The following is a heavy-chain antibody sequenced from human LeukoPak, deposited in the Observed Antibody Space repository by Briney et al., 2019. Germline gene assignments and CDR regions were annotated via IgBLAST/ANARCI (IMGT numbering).Heavy chain of an antibody. CDR3: ARRMGVAGLGGHYYFDY. D-gene: IGHD6-19*01. CDR2: IQTTGLT. Sequence: SETLSLTCTVSGGSISSSSWSWIRQPPGKQLQWIGYIQTTGLTNHNPPLMGRVTMSADTSKNQLSLKLASVPAADTAVYYCARRMGVAGLGGHYYFDYWGQGTLVTVSS. V-gene: IGHV4-4*09. J-gene: IGHJ4*02. CDR1: GGSISSSS.